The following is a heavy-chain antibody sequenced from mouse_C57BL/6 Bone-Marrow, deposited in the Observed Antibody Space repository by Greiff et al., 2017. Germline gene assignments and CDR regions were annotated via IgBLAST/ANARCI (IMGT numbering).Heavy chain of an antibody. CDR1: GFSLTSYA. CDR2: IWTGGGT. J-gene: IGHJ4*01. CDR3: ARDQTAQARFYAMDY. Sequence: VQLVESGPGLVAPSQSLSITCTVSGFSLTSYAISWVRQPPGKGLEWLGVIWTGGGTTYNSALKSRLSISKDNSKSQVFLKMNSLQTDDTARYYCARDQTAQARFYAMDYWGQGTSVTVSS. D-gene: IGHD3-2*02. V-gene: IGHV2-9-1*01.